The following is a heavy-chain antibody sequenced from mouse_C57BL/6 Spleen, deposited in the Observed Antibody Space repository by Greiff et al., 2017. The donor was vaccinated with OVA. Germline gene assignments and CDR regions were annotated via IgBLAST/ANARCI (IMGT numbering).Heavy chain of an antibody. V-gene: IGHV7-3*01. J-gene: IGHJ2*01. CDR1: GFTFTDYY. CDR3: ARYYYGSSYGYFDY. Sequence: EVNVVESGGGLVQPGGSLSLSCAASGFTFTDYYMSWVRQPPGKALEWLGFIRNKANGYTTEYSASVKGRFTISRDNSQSILYLQMNALRAEDSATYYCARYYYGSSYGYFDYWGQGTTLTVSS. CDR2: IRNKANGYTT. D-gene: IGHD1-1*01.